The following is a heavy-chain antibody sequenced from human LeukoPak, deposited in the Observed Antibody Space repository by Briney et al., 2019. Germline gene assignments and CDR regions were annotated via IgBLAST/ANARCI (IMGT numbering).Heavy chain of an antibody. D-gene: IGHD4-17*01. CDR1: GFTFSSYW. Sequence: GGSLRLSCAASGFTFSSYWMSWVRQAPGKGLGGVANIKQDGSEKYYVDSVKGRFTISRDNAKNSLYLQMNSLRAEDTAVYYCARPDYGDRAGYWYFDLWGRGTLVTVSS. CDR3: ARPDYGDRAGYWYFDL. J-gene: IGHJ2*01. V-gene: IGHV3-7*01. CDR2: IKQDGSEK.